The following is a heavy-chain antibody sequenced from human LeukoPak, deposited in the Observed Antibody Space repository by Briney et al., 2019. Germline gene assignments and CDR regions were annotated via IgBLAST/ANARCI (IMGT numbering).Heavy chain of an antibody. CDR3: ARRGYSYGYEHYGMDV. J-gene: IGHJ6*04. CDR2: IYPGDSDT. D-gene: IGHD5-18*01. Sequence: GESLKISCKGSGYSFTSYWIGWVRQMPGKGLEWMGIIYPGDSDTRYSPSFQGQVTTSADKSISTAYLQWSSLKASDTAMYYCARRGYSYGYEHYGMDVWGKGTTVTVSS. V-gene: IGHV5-51*01. CDR1: GYSFTSYW.